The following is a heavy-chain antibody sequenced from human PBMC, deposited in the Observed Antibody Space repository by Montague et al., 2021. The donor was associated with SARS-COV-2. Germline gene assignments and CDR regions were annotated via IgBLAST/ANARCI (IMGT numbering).Heavy chain of an antibody. CDR3: ARDKAEYIVVVPAVPLAYGRDV. Sequence: SETLSLTCTVSGGSISSSSYYWVWIRQPPGMGREWSVCIFYRGSTYYNPSLKIRVTISLDTSKNQFSLKLSSVTAADTAVYYCARDKAEYIVVVPAVPLAYGRDVWGQGTPVTVSS. CDR2: IFYRGST. D-gene: IGHD2-2*01. CDR1: GGSISSSSYY. J-gene: IGHJ6*02. V-gene: IGHV4-39*07.